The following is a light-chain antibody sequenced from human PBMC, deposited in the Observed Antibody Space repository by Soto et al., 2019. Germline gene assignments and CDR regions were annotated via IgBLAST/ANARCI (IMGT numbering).Light chain of an antibody. J-gene: IGKJ1*01. V-gene: IGKV3-20*01. CDR3: QQYGSSPRT. Sequence: EIVLTQSPGTPSLSPGERATLSCRASQSVTSNYLAWYQQKPGQAPRLLIYGASSRATGIPDRFSGSGSGTDFTLTIRRLEPEDLAVYYCQQYGSSPRTFGQGTKVEIK. CDR2: GAS. CDR1: QSVTSNY.